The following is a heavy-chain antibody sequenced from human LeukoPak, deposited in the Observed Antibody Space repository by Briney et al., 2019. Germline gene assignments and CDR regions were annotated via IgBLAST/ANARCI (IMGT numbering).Heavy chain of an antibody. J-gene: IGHJ4*02. CDR3: AGSDGYNSFDF. CDR2: VYYSGST. CDR1: SGSITTYY. V-gene: IGHV4-59*01. Sequence: SETLSLTCSISSGSITTYYWSWIRQPPGKGLEWIGYVYYSGSTTYNPSLQSRVTMSADTSKNQFSLKLSSVTAADTAVYYCAGSDGYNSFDFWGPGTLVTVSS. D-gene: IGHD5-24*01.